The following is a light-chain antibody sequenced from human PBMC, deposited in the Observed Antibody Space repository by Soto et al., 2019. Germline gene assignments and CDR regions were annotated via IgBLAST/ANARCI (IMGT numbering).Light chain of an antibody. CDR2: ASS. V-gene: IGKV1-17*03. Sequence: DIQMTQSPSVMSASVGDRVTITCRASQGIANYLIWFQQEQGKAPKRLIFASSRLQSGVPSRFCASESGTEFTITIICPQPEDFASYSCLQHKTYLYPSGQGTKVEIK. CDR3: LQHKTYLYP. CDR1: QGIANY. J-gene: IGKJ2*01.